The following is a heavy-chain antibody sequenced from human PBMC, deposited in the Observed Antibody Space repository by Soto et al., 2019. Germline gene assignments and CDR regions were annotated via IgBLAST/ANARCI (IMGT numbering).Heavy chain of an antibody. CDR2: IIPISGAA. V-gene: IGHV1-69*13. Sequence: SVKVACKASGGSFRTYAITCFRHAPGQGLEWMGGIIPISGAANYAQNFQGRLTISADESITTGYMALSSLRSDDTAIYYCARTGPYYDSSGHLGYGMDVWGQGTPVTVSS. D-gene: IGHD3-22*01. J-gene: IGHJ6*01. CDR1: GGSFRTYA. CDR3: ARTGPYYDSSGHLGYGMDV.